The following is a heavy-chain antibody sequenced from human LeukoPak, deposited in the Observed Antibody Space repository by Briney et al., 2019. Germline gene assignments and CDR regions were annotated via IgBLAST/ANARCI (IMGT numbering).Heavy chain of an antibody. CDR3: ARENPLGMFDY. J-gene: IGHJ4*02. V-gene: IGHV4-61*10. Sequence: SETLSPTCTVSGGSISSGSYYWSWIRQPAGKGLEWIGYIYYSGSTNYNPSLKSRVTISVDTSKNQFSLKLSSVTAADTAVYYCARENPLGMFDYWGQGTLVTVSS. CDR2: IYYSGST. D-gene: IGHD7-27*01. CDR1: GGSISSGSYY.